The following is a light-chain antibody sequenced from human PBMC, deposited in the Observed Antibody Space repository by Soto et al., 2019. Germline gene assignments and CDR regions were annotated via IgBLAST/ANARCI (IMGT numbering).Light chain of an antibody. Sequence: EIVLPQSPATLSLSPGERTTVSCRASQSVSSNNLAWCQQRPGQAPRVGIYVASTRATGIPERFSGSGSGTDFTLTISRLEPEGFAVYYCQQYGRSPFTFGPGTKGYIK. V-gene: IGKV3-20*01. CDR1: QSVSSNN. CDR2: VAS. J-gene: IGKJ3*01. CDR3: QQYGRSPFT.